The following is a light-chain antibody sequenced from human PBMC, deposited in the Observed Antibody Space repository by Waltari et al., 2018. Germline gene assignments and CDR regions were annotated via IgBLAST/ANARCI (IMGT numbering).Light chain of an antibody. CDR3: QHYLRLPVT. CDR2: GAS. Sequence: EIVLTTSPGTLSLSPGERATLSCRTSQSVTRALAWYQQKPGQAPRLLIYGASNRATGIPDRFSGSGSGTDFSLTISSLEPEDFAVYYCQHYLRLPVTFGQGTKVEVK. CDR1: QSVTRA. V-gene: IGKV3-20*01. J-gene: IGKJ1*01.